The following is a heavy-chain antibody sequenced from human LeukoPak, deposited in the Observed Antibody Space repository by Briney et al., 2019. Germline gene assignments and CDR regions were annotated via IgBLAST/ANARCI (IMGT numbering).Heavy chain of an antibody. V-gene: IGHV5-51*01. CDR3: ARQPGYSSSWYWFDP. Sequence: GESLKISCKASGYSFTSYWIGWVRQMPGKGLEWMGIIYPGDSDTRYSPSFQGQVTISADKSISTAYLQWSSLKASDTAMYYCARQPGYSSSWYWFDPWGQGTLVTVSS. CDR1: GYSFTSYW. J-gene: IGHJ5*02. D-gene: IGHD6-13*01. CDR2: IYPGDSDT.